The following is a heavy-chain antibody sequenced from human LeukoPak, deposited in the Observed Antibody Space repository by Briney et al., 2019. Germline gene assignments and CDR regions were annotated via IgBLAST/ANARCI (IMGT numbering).Heavy chain of an antibody. CDR2: INHGGTT. D-gene: IGHD2-8*01. CDR1: GYSISSDYY. J-gene: IGHJ4*02. Sequence: SETLSLTCTVSGYSISSDYYWGWIRQTPGKGLEWIGSINHGGTTYYNPSLKSRVTLSVDTSKNQFSLRVNSVTAADTALYYCARDNVPGYFDNWGQGTLVTVSS. CDR3: ARDNVPGYFDN. V-gene: IGHV4-38-2*02.